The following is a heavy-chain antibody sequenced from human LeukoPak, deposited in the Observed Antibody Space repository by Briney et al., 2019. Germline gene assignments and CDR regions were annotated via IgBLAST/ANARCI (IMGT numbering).Heavy chain of an antibody. CDR2: FDPEDGET. V-gene: IGHV1-24*01. CDR3: ATRGQQWLGAAFDY. CDR1: GYTLTELS. Sequence: GASVKVSCKVSGYTLTELSMHWVRQAPGKGPEWMGGFDPEDGETIYAQKFQGRVTMTEDTSTDTAYMELSSLRSEDTAVYYCATRGQQWLGAAFDYWGQGTLVTVSS. D-gene: IGHD6-19*01. J-gene: IGHJ4*02.